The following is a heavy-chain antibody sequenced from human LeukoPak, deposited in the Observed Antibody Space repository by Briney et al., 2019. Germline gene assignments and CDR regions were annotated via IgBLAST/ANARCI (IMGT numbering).Heavy chain of an antibody. J-gene: IGHJ6*02. CDR3: ARGDGHNSQLMDV. CDR1: GVTFSSYA. Sequence: GSSLKLSCKASGVTFSSYAMSWVRQAPGHGLEWMGRIIPILGIANYAQTLQGRVTITADKSTSTAYMQLSSLRSEDPAVDYCARGDGHNSQLMDVWGQGTTVTVSS. D-gene: IGHD5-24*01. CDR2: IIPILGIA. V-gene: IGHV1-69*04.